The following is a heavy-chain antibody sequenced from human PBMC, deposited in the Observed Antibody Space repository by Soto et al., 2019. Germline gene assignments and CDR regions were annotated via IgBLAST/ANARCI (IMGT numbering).Heavy chain of an antibody. D-gene: IGHD6-13*01. CDR2: IYPADSDI. Sequence: GESLKISCKGSGYIFTNYCIGWVLQMPWKGLEWMGTIYPADSDITYSPSFQGQVTISADKSISTAYLQWNSLKASDTAMYYCARQGGSSWSHNCFDPWGQGTLVTVSS. CDR1: GYIFTNYC. J-gene: IGHJ5*02. V-gene: IGHV5-51*01. CDR3: ARQGGSSWSHNCFDP.